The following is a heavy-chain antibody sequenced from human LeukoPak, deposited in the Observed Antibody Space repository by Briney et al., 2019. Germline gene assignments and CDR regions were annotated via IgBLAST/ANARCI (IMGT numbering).Heavy chain of an antibody. CDR2: INPNSGGT. D-gene: IGHD2-2*01. CDR3: ARDQKRIVVVPAAIYCYYYMDV. Sequence: ASVKVSCKASGYTFTGYYMHWVRQAPGQGLEWMGWINPNSGGTNYAQKFQGRVTMTRDTSISTAYMELSRLRSDDTAVYYCARDQKRIVVVPAAIYCYYYMDVWGKGTTVTVSS. J-gene: IGHJ6*03. CDR1: GYTFTGYY. V-gene: IGHV1-2*02.